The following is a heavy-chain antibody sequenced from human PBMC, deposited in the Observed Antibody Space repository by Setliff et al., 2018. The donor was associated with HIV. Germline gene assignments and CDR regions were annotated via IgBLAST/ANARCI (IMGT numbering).Heavy chain of an antibody. CDR3: ARDISSWSLRRGGTKKYSYYGMDV. J-gene: IGHJ6*02. CDR1: GDTFRSYA. Sequence: SVKVSCKASGDTFRSYASSWERQAPGQGLEWMGGLIPIFGTANYAQKFQDRITITADELTNTAYMGLSRLTSEDTDVYYCARDISSWSLRRGGTKKYSYYGMDVWGQGTTVTVSS. V-gene: IGHV1-69*13. CDR2: LIPIFGTA. D-gene: IGHD6-13*01.